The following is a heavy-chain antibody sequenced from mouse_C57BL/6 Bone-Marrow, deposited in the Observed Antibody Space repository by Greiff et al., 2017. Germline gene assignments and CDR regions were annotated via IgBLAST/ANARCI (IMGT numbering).Heavy chain of an antibody. CDR3: ARERVTAVWYFDV. J-gene: IGHJ1*03. D-gene: IGHD2-2*01. CDR1: GYTFTSYW. CDR2: IHPNSGST. Sequence: VQLQQPGAELVKPGASVKLSCKASGYTFTSYWMHWVKQRPGQGLEWIGMIHPNSGSTNYNEKFKSKATLTVDKSSSTAYMQLNSLTSEDSAVYYCARERVTAVWYFDVWGTGTTVTVSS. V-gene: IGHV1-64*01.